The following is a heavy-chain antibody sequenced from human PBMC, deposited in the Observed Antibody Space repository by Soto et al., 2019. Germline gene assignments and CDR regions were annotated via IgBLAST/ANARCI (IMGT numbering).Heavy chain of an antibody. D-gene: IGHD3-3*01. V-gene: IGHV1-18*04. Sequence: GASVKVSCKASGYTFTSYGISWVRQAPGQGLEWMGWISAYNGNTNYAQKLQGRVTMTTGTSTSTAYMELRSLRSDDTAVYYCARDVPCWSGYLDAFDIWGQGTMVTVSS. CDR1: GYTFTSYG. CDR2: ISAYNGNT. J-gene: IGHJ3*02. CDR3: ARDVPCWSGYLDAFDI.